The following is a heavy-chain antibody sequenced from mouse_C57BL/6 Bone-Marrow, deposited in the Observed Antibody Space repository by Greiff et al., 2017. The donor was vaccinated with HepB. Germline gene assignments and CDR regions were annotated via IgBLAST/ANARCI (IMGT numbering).Heavy chain of an antibody. CDR1: GYTFTTYP. CDR2: FHPYNDDT. J-gene: IGHJ3*01. CDR3: AREGYYGSRGFAY. Sequence: VQLQQSGAELVKPGASVKMSCKASGYTFTTYPIEWMKQNHGKSLEWIGNFHPYNDDTKYNEKFKGKATFTVEKSSSTVYLELSRLTSDDSAVYYCAREGYYGSRGFAYWGQGTLVTVSA. V-gene: IGHV1-47*01. D-gene: IGHD1-1*01.